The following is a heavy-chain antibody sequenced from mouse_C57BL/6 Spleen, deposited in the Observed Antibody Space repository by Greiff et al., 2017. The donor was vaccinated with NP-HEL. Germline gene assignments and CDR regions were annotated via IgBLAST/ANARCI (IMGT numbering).Heavy chain of an antibody. V-gene: IGHV1-61*01. J-gene: IGHJ4*01. Sequence: VQLQQSGAELVRPGSSVKLSCKASGYTFTSYWMDWVKQRPGQGLEWIGNIYPSDSETHYNQKFKDKATLTVDKSSSTAYMQLSSLPSEDSAVYYCARSGYGSSPEGYAMDYWGQGTSVTVSS. CDR1: GYTFTSYW. D-gene: IGHD1-1*01. CDR3: ARSGYGSSPEGYAMDY. CDR2: IYPSDSET.